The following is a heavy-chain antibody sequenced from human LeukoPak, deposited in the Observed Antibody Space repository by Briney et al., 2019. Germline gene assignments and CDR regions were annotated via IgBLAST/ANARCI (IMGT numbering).Heavy chain of an antibody. Sequence: GESLKISCKGSGYSFTSYWIGWVRQMPGKGLEWMGIIYPGDSDTRYSPSFQGQVTISADKSISTAYLQWSSLKATDTAMYYCARPTGYDILTGAIDYWGQGTLVTVSS. J-gene: IGHJ4*02. CDR2: IYPGDSDT. V-gene: IGHV5-51*01. D-gene: IGHD3-9*01. CDR1: GYSFTSYW. CDR3: ARPTGYDILTGAIDY.